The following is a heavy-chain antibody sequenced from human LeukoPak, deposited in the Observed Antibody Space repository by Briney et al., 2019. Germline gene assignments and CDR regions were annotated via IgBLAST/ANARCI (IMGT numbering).Heavy chain of an antibody. CDR2: IWYDGSKK. CDR3: ARGGNSSSWIYFDY. D-gene: IGHD6-13*01. CDR1: GFTFSSYG. V-gene: IGHV3-33*01. J-gene: IGHJ4*02. Sequence: GGSLRLSCAASGFTFSSYGMHWVPQAPGKGLEWVAVIWYDGSKKYYADSVKGRFTISRDNSKTTLYLQMNSLRAEDTAVYYCARGGNSSSWIYFDYWGQGTLVTVSS.